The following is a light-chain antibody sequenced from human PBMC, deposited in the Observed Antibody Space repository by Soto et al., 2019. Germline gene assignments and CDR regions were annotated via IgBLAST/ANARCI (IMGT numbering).Light chain of an antibody. CDR2: GAS. Sequence: DIVMTQSPATLSVSPGERATLSCRASQSVSSNLVWYQQKPGQAPRLLVYGASTRATGIPARFSGSGSWTEFILTISSMQSEDFALYYCQQYNNWPSFTFGPGTKVDIK. CDR1: QSVSSN. CDR3: QQYNNWPSFT. J-gene: IGKJ3*01. V-gene: IGKV3-15*01.